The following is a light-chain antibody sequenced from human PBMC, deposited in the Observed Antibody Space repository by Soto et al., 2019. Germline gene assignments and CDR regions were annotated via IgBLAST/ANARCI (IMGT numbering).Light chain of an antibody. CDR1: QSITNY. CDR2: PAS. Sequence: DIQMTQSPSSLSASVGDRVTITCRASQSITNYLNWYQQKPGKAPKFLIYPASSLQSGVPPRFSGSGSGTDFTLTITSLRPDDVATYYCQQTYSFPWTFGQGTKVEIK. J-gene: IGKJ1*01. CDR3: QQTYSFPWT. V-gene: IGKV1-39*01.